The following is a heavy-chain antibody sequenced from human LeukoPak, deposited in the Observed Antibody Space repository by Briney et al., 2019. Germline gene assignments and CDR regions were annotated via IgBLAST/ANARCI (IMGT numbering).Heavy chain of an antibody. CDR1: GFTFTNAW. Sequence: GGSLRLSCAASGFTFTNAWMTWVRQAPGKGLEWVGRIKTKADGGTTDYAALVKGRFTISRDDSKDTLYLEMNSLKTEDTAVYYCTTWTSRWGQGTQVTVSS. CDR2: IKTKADGGTT. CDR3: TTWTSR. D-gene: IGHD3/OR15-3a*01. J-gene: IGHJ4*02. V-gene: IGHV3-15*01.